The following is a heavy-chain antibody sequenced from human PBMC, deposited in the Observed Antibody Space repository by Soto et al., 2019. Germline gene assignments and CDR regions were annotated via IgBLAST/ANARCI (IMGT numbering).Heavy chain of an antibody. D-gene: IGHD6-19*01. J-gene: IGHJ4*02. V-gene: IGHV1-3*01. CDR1: GYTFTSYA. Sequence: GASVKVSCKASGYTFTSYAMHCVLQSPLQRREGMGWINAGNGNTKYSQKFQGRVTITRDTSASTAYMELSSLRSEDTAVYYCARTVGPNRWLVLGTTREATLGNWGQGTLVTVSS. CDR3: ARTVGPNRWLVLGTTREATLGN. CDR2: INAGNGNT.